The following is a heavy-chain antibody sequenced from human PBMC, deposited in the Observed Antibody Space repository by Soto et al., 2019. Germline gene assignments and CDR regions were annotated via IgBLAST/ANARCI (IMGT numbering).Heavy chain of an antibody. CDR3: ARTYYYRSGTYFAWFDP. CDR1: GGSISGYH. V-gene: IGHV4-34*01. J-gene: IGHJ5*02. Sequence: PAETLSLTCEVNGGSISGYHWSWIRQYPGKGLEWIGQLKHRGCINYNQLLKSRDTISVDTPRNQFSQKMRPLTAADTAVYFCARTYYYRSGTYFAWFDPWGQGTLVTVSS. D-gene: IGHD3-10*01. CDR2: LKHRGCI.